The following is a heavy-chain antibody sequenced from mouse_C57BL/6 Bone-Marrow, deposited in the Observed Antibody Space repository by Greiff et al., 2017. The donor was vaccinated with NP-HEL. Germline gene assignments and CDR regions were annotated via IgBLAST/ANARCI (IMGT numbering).Heavy chain of an antibody. Sequence: VQLQQSGPELVKPGASVKISCKASGYTFTDYYMNWVKQSHGKSLEWIGDINPNNGGTSYNQKFKGKATLTVDKSSSTAYMELRSLTSEDSAVYYCARGRRQLTDYWGQGTTLTVSS. CDR1: GYTFTDYY. CDR3: ARGRRQLTDY. J-gene: IGHJ2*01. CDR2: INPNNGGT. D-gene: IGHD3-2*02. V-gene: IGHV1-26*01.